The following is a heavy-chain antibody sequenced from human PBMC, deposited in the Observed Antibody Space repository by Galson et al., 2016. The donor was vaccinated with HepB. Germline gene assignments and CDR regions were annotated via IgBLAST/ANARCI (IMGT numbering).Heavy chain of an antibody. V-gene: IGHV5-51*01. CDR2: IYPGDSDT. D-gene: IGHD3-9*01. CDR3: VRVHVVWLWDYFYGVDA. CDR1: GNYFARYW. Sequence: QSGAEVKKPGESLKISCEFSGNYFARYWIGWVRQMPGKGLEWMGIIYPGDSDTRYSPSFRGQVTISVDASISTAYLQWSSLKASDTAIYYCVRVHVVWLWDYFYGVDAWGQGTTVTVSS. J-gene: IGHJ6*02.